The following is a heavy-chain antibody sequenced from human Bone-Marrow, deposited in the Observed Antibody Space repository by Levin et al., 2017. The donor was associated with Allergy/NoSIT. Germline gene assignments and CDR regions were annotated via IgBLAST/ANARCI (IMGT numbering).Heavy chain of an antibody. CDR2: ITPMFGTA. Sequence: SVKVSCRASGGSFDSYALSWVRQAPGQGLEWVGGITPMFGTANYAQKFHGRVTITAVGSTSTTYMELGGLKSEDTAVYYCAGDQSVRGIASLKYYYGLDVWGQGTTVTVSS. CDR3: AGDQSVRGIASLKYYYGLDV. V-gene: IGHV1-69*13. CDR1: GGSFDSYA. J-gene: IGHJ6*02. D-gene: IGHD3-10*01.